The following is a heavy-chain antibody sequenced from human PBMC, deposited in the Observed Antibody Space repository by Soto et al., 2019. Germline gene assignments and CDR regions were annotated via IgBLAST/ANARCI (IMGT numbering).Heavy chain of an antibody. CDR2: INHSGST. V-gene: IGHV4-34*01. D-gene: IGHD2-21*01. CDR1: GGSFSGYY. J-gene: IGHJ5*02. Sequence: SQTLSLTCAVYGGSFSGYYWSWIRQPPGKGLEWIGEINHSGSTNYNPSLKSRVTISVDTSKNQFSLKLSSVTAADTAVYYCAREKIVSWFDPWGQGTLVTVSS. CDR3: AREKIVSWFDP.